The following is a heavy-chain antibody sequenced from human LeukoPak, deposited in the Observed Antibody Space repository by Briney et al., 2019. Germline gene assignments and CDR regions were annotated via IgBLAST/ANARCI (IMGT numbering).Heavy chain of an antibody. Sequence: GASVKVSCKASGYTFTSYDINWVRQATGQGLEWMGWMNPNSGNTGYAQKFQGRVTMTRNTSISTAYMELSSLRSEDTAVYYCARTLYDFWSGSSYYFDYWGQGTLVTVSS. CDR1: GYTFTSYD. D-gene: IGHD3-3*01. CDR3: ARTLYDFWSGSSYYFDY. J-gene: IGHJ4*02. CDR2: MNPNSGNT. V-gene: IGHV1-8*01.